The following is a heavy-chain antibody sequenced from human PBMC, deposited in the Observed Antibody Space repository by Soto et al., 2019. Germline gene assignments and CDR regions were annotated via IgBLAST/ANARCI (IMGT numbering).Heavy chain of an antibody. D-gene: IGHD2-21*02. Sequence: ASVPVSCKASGYTFTSYAMHLVRQAPGQRLEWMGWINAGNGNTKYSQKFQGRATITRDTSASTAYMELSSLRSEDTAVYYCARSIVVVTALDYWGQGTLVTVSS. V-gene: IGHV1-3*01. CDR2: INAGNGNT. CDR1: GYTFTSYA. CDR3: ARSIVVVTALDY. J-gene: IGHJ4*02.